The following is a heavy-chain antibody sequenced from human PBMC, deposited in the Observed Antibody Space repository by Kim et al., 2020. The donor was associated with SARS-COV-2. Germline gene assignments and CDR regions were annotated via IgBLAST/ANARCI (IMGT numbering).Heavy chain of an antibody. V-gene: IGHV3-33*01. D-gene: IGHD4-4*01. J-gene: IGHJ6*01. Sequence: GGSLRLSCAASGFTFSSYGMHWVRQAPGKGLEWVAVIWYDGSNKYYADSVKGRFTISRDNSKNTLYLQMNSLRAEDTAVYYCARDQRDYSNRRGRDYGMGVWGQGTTVTVSS. CDR1: GFTFSSYG. CDR2: IWYDGSNK. CDR3: ARDQRDYSNRRGRDYGMGV.